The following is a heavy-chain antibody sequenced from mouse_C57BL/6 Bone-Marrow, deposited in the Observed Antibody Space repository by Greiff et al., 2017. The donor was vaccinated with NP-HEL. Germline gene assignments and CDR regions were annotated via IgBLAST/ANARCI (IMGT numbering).Heavy chain of an antibody. CDR3: AVYDYDGGGY. CDR1: GYTFTRYT. CDR2: INPSSGYT. Sequence: VQLQQSGAELARPGASVKMSCKASGYTFTRYTMHWVKQRPGQGLEWIGYINPSSGYTKYNQKFKDKATLTADKSSSTAYMQLSSLTSEDSAVYYCAVYDYDGGGYWGQGTTLTVSS. V-gene: IGHV1-4*01. D-gene: IGHD2-4*01. J-gene: IGHJ2*01.